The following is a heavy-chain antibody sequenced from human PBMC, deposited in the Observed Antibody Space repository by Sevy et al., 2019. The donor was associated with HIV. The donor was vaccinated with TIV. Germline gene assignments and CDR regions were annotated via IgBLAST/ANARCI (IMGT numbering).Heavy chain of an antibody. V-gene: IGHV3-30*02. Sequence: GGSLRLSCAASGFTFSSYGMHWVRQAPGKGLEWVAFIRYDGSNKYYADSVKGRFTISRDNSKNTLYLQMNSLRAEDTAGYYCAKDHMDARDCYNLYYFDYWGQGTLVTVSS. CDR2: IRYDGSNK. CDR1: GFTFSSYG. D-gene: IGHD2-21*01. CDR3: AKDHMDARDCYNLYYFDY. J-gene: IGHJ4*02.